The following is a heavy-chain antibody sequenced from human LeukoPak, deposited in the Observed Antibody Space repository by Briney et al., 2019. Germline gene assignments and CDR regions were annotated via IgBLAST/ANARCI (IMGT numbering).Heavy chain of an antibody. CDR1: GGTFSSYA. CDR3: ARDHVYGGNSPGG. CDR2: IIPIFGTA. V-gene: IGHV1-69*05. Sequence: SVKVSYKASGGTFSSYAISWVRQAPGQGLEWVGRIIPIFGTANYAQKFQGRVTITTDESTSTAYMELRSLRSEDTAVYYCARDHVYGGNSPGGWGQGTLVTVSS. D-gene: IGHD4-23*01. J-gene: IGHJ4*02.